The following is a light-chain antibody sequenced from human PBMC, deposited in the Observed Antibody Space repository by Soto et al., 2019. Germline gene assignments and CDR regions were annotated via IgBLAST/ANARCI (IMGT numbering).Light chain of an antibody. CDR1: STDVGGYNY. Sequence: QSALTQPPSAAGSPGQSVTISCTGTSTDVGGYNYVSWYQQYPGKAPKLMIYEVSKRPSGVPDRFSGSKSGNTASLTVSGLQAEDEADYYCSSYGGRDHDVFGTGTKLTVL. CDR3: SSYGGRDHDV. V-gene: IGLV2-8*01. J-gene: IGLJ1*01. CDR2: EVS.